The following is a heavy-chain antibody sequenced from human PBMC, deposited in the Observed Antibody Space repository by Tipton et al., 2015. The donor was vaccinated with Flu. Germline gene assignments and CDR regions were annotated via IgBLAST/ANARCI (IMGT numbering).Heavy chain of an antibody. D-gene: IGHD3-22*01. J-gene: IGHJ5*01. CDR3: ALGLNSYDSSDFDC. CDR2: IWSKTSGGTT. V-gene: IGHV3-15*05. CDR1: GFSFNNAW. Sequence: VQLVQSGGGLIKPGGSLRLSCAASGFSFNNAWMNWVRQAPGKGLEWVGRIWSKTSGGTTEYGEAVKGRFSISRDDSKNTLYLQMNSLKTEDTAVYYCALGLNSYDSSDFDCWGQGTLVTVSS.